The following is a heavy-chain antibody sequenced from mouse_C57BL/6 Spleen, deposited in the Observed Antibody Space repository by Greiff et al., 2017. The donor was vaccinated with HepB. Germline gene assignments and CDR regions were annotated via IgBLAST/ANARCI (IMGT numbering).Heavy chain of an antibody. CDR3: ARRSVYSNYVYYFDY. CDR1: GYTFTSYW. V-gene: IGHV1-50*01. D-gene: IGHD2-5*01. Sequence: VQLQQPGAELVKPGASVKLSCKASGYTFTSYWMQWVKQRPGQGLEWIGEIDPSDSYTNYNQKFKGKATLTVDTSSSTAYMQLSSLTSEDSAVYYCARRSVYSNYVYYFDYWGQGTTLTVSS. J-gene: IGHJ2*01. CDR2: IDPSDSYT.